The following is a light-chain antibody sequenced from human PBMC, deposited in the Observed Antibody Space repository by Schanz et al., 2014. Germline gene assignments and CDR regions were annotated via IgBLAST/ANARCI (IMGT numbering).Light chain of an antibody. Sequence: EIVLTQSPVTLSVSPGERATLSCRASQSVSSSYLAWYQQKPGQAPRLLIHYASARATGTPDRFSGSGSGTDFTLTISRLETEDFAVYYCQQYVESPGTFGQGT. V-gene: IGKV3-20*01. CDR1: QSVSSSY. CDR2: YAS. CDR3: QQYVESPGT. J-gene: IGKJ1*01.